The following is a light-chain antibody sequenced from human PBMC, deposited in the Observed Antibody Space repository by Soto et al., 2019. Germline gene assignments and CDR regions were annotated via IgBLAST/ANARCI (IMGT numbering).Light chain of an antibody. CDR3: QQYNYWPPIT. CDR1: QNVFTN. V-gene: IGKV3-15*01. Sequence: EIVMTQSPATLSVSPGERATLSCRASQNVFTNLAWYQQKPGQAPRLLIYGASTRATGIPARFSGSGSGTEFTLTISSLQSEDFAVYYCQQYNYWPPITFGQGTRLEI. CDR2: GAS. J-gene: IGKJ5*01.